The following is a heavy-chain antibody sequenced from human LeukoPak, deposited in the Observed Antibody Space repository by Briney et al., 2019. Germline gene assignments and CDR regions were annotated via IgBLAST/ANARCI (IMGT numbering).Heavy chain of an antibody. CDR2: IIPIFGTA. D-gene: IGHD3-22*01. V-gene: IGHV1-69*05. Sequence: GGSVKVSCKASGGTFSSYAISWVRQAPGQGLEWMGGIIPIFGTANYAQKFQGRVTITTDESTSTAYMELSSLRSEDTAVYYCASFYYDSSGYKYFQHWGQGTLVTVSS. J-gene: IGHJ1*01. CDR1: GGTFSSYA. CDR3: ASFYYDSSGYKYFQH.